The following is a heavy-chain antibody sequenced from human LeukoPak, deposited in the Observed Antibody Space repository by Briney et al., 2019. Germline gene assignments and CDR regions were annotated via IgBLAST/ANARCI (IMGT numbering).Heavy chain of an antibody. J-gene: IGHJ5*02. V-gene: IGHV1-18*01. CDR1: GYTFTSYG. Sequence: GASVKVSCKASGYTFTSYGISWVRQAPGQGLEWMGWISAYNGNTNYAQKLQGRVTMTTDTSTSTAYMELRSLRSDDTAVYYCARDRYCSSTSCYWFGFDPWGQGTLVTVSS. D-gene: IGHD2-2*01. CDR2: ISAYNGNT. CDR3: ARDRYCSSTSCYWFGFDP.